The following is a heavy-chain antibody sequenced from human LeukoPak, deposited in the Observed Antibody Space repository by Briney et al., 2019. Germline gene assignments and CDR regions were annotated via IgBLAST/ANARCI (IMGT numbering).Heavy chain of an antibody. J-gene: IGHJ4*02. CDR2: ISGSGSGGST. Sequence: PGGSLRLSCAASGFTFSSSAMSWVRQAPGKGLEWVSSISGSGSGGSTYYADSVKGRFTISRDNSKNTLYLQMNSLRAEDTAVYYCARDPWQYRETYYYDSSGYYYPYYFDYWGQGTLVTVSS. D-gene: IGHD3-22*01. V-gene: IGHV3-23*01. CDR1: GFTFSSSA. CDR3: ARDPWQYRETYYYDSSGYYYPYYFDY.